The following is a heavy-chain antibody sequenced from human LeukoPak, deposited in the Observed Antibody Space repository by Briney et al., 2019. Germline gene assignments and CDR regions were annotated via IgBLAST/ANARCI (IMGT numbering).Heavy chain of an antibody. V-gene: IGHV3-21*01. D-gene: IGHD6-19*01. CDR1: PLTFSSYS. J-gene: IGHJ4*02. CDR2: ITTSSRYI. CDR3: ARASTRVVTVSITVAGTVDC. Sequence: GGSLRLSCTGSPLTFSSYSLNWVRQAPGKGLEWVASITTSSRYIYYADSVKGRFTISRDNAKNSLYLQMNSLRAEDTAVYYCARASTRVVTVSITVAGTVDCWSQGTLVTVSS.